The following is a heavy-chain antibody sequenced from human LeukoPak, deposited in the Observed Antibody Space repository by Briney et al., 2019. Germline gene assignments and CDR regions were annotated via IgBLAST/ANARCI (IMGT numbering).Heavy chain of an antibody. Sequence: SETLSLTCTVSGGSISSYYWSWIRQPPGKGLEWIGYIYYSGSTNYNPSLKSRVTISVDTSKNQFSLNLSPVIAADTAVYYCARKVVRGVICWFDAWGQGTLVTVSS. D-gene: IGHD3-10*01. CDR1: GGSISSYY. CDR2: IYYSGST. J-gene: IGHJ5*02. CDR3: ARKVVRGVICWFDA. V-gene: IGHV4-59*08.